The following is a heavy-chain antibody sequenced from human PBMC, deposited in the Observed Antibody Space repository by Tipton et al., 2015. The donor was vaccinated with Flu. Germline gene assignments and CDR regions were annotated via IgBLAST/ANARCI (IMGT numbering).Heavy chain of an antibody. D-gene: IGHD2-21*01. Sequence: TLSLTCTVSGGSIRGYYWNWIRQFPGKGLEWIGFVYCTGSTNYKSSLKSRVTISTDTSTNQVSLKMNSVIAADTAVYYCPRGPPGPSIRAYYFDIWVQGALVTVSS. V-gene: IGHV4-59*01. CDR2: VYCTGST. CDR1: GGSIRGYY. CDR3: PRGPPGPSIRAYYFDI. J-gene: IGHJ4*02.